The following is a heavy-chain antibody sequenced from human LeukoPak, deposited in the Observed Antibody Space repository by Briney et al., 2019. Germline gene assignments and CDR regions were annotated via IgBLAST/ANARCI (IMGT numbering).Heavy chain of an antibody. V-gene: IGHV1-2*02. CDR3: ARAGTAMVDPFDY. CDR1: GYTFTTYY. Sequence: GASVKVSCKASGYTFTTYYIYWVRQAPGQGLEWMGWINPNSGDTKYAQKFQGRVTMTRDTSISTAYMELSRLLSDDTAVYYCARAGTAMVDPFDYWGQGTLVTVSS. D-gene: IGHD5-18*01. J-gene: IGHJ4*02. CDR2: INPNSGDT.